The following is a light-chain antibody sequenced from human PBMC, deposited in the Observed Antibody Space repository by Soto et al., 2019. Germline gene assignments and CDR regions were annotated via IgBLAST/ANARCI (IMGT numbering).Light chain of an antibody. J-gene: IGKJ1*01. CDR2: WAS. CDR1: RSVLYKSNNKNH. Sequence: DILMTQSPASLAVSLGERATMNCKCSRSVLYKSNNKNHLAWYQQKPRQPPQLVIYWASTRESGVPERFSGSGSGTDFTLTISRLEPEDFAVYYCQQYGSLSWTFGQGTKVDIK. V-gene: IGKV4-1*01. CDR3: QQYGSLSWT.